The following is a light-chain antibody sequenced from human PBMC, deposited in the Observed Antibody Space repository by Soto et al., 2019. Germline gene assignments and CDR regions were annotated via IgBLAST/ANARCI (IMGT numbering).Light chain of an antibody. CDR3: SSYTTNSPPVV. Sequence: QSALTQPASVSGSPGQSITLSCTGTGSDVGGYNYVSWYQQHPGKAPKLIIFEVSNRPSGVSNRFSASKSGNTASLTISGLQADDEAVYYCSSYTTNSPPVVFGGGTKLTVL. V-gene: IGLV2-14*01. CDR2: EVS. CDR1: GSDVGGYNY. J-gene: IGLJ2*01.